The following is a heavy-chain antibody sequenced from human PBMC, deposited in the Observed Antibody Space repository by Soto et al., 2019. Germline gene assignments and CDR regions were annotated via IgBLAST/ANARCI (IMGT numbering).Heavy chain of an antibody. Sequence: GGSLRLSCSASGFTFSSYGMHWVRQAPGKGLEWVAIISYDGSDKYFADSVRGQVTISVDKSITTAYLQWSSLKASDTAMYYCARGFFRPPSTPNFDYWGRGTLVTVSS. V-gene: IGHV3-30*03. CDR3: ARGFFRPPSTPNFDY. J-gene: IGHJ4*02. CDR1: GFTFSSYG. D-gene: IGHD3-3*01. CDR2: ISYDGSDK.